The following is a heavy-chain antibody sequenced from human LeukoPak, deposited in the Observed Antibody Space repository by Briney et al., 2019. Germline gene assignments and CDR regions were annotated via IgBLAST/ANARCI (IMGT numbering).Heavy chain of an antibody. CDR2: MNPNSGNT. V-gene: IGHV1-8*01. CDR1: GYTFTSYD. Sequence: ASVKVSCMASGYTFTSYDINWVRQATGQGLEWMGWMNPNSGNTGYAQKLQGRVTMTRNTSISTAYMELSSLRSEDTAVYYCAREHDFWSGYSDWGQGTLVTVSS. D-gene: IGHD3-3*01. J-gene: IGHJ4*02. CDR3: AREHDFWSGYSD.